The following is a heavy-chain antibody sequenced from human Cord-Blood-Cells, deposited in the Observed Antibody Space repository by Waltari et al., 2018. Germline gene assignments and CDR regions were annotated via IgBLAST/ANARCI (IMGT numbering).Heavy chain of an antibody. CDR1: GFSLSTSGVG. D-gene: IGHD1-20*01. Sequence: QITLTESGPTLVKPTQTLTLPCTFSGFSLSTSGVGVGWIRQPPGKALEWLALIYWDDDKRYSPSLKSRLTITKDTAKNQVVLTMTNMDAVDTATYYCAHSLGALTLGGYFDLWGRGTLVTVSS. J-gene: IGHJ2*01. CDR2: IYWDDDK. V-gene: IGHV2-5*02. CDR3: AHSLGALTLGGYFDL.